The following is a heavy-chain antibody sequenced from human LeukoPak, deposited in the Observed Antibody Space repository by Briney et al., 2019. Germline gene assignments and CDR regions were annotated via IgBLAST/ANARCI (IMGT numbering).Heavy chain of an antibody. V-gene: IGHV1-2*02. CDR2: INPNNGGT. CDR1: GYTFTGYY. J-gene: IGHJ3*02. Sequence: ASVKVSCKASGYTFTGYYMHWVRQAPGQGLEWMGWINPNNGGTNYAQKFQGRVTMTRDTSVTTAYMELNNLRSDDTAVYYCARASQGRAFDIWGQGTMVTVSS. CDR3: ARASQGRAFDI.